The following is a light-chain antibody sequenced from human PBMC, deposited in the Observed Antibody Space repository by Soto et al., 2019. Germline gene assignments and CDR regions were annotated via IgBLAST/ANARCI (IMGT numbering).Light chain of an antibody. CDR2: GAS. CDR1: QTVSTY. J-gene: IGKJ5*01. V-gene: IGKV3-11*01. Sequence: EIVLTQSPAILSLSPGERATLSCRTNQTVSTYLAWYQHKTGQAPRLLIYGASTRAAGIPDRFSGSGSGTDFTLTITRLEPEDSAVYFCQQYTGPPTTFGQGTRLEI. CDR3: QQYTGPPTT.